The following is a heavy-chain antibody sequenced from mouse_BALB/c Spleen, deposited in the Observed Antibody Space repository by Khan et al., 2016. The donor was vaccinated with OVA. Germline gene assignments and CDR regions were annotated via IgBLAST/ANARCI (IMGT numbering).Heavy chain of an antibody. CDR2: MIYSGNT. CDR3: ARSTYRYAFAY. CDR1: GDSITSGY. Sequence: VQLKESGPSLVKPSQTLSLTCSVTGDSITSGYWSWLRKFPGNKLEYMGYMIYSGNTYYNPSLKSRISITRHTSKNQYYLQLNSVTTEETAKYYCARSTYRYAFAYWGQGTLVTVSA. J-gene: IGHJ3*01. D-gene: IGHD2-14*01. V-gene: IGHV3-8*02.